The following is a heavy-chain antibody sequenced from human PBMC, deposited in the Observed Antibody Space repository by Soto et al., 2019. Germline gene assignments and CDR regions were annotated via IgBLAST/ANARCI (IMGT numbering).Heavy chain of an antibody. J-gene: IGHJ4*02. CDR2: IYYSGST. V-gene: IGHV4-59*01. CDR1: GGSISSYY. CDR3: ARGAPWSYFDY. D-gene: IGHD2-8*02. Sequence: QVQLQESGPGLVKPSETLSLTCTVSGGSISSYYWSWIRQPPGKGLEWIGYIYYSGSTNYNPSLKRXXTXSXXTSKNQFSLKLSSVTAADTAVYYCARGAPWSYFDYWGQGTLVTVSS.